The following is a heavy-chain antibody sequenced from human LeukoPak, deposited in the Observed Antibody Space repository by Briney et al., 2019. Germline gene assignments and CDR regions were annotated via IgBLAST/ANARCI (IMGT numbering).Heavy chain of an antibody. Sequence: GGSLRLSCAASGFTFRDYNMNWVRQAPGKGLEWASYITNGGSTIHHADSVKGRFTISRDNAKKTLYLQMNSLRAEDTAVYYCARSIGLTGGGVDVWGQGTTVTVSS. D-gene: IGHD3-9*01. V-gene: IGHV3-11*01. CDR2: ITNGGSTI. CDR3: ARSIGLTGGGVDV. J-gene: IGHJ6*02. CDR1: GFTFRDYN.